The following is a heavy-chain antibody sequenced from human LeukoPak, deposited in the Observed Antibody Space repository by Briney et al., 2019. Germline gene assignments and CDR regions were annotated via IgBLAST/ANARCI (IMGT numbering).Heavy chain of an antibody. V-gene: IGHV3-23*01. CDR3: AKDAAGPEY. CDR1: GLTFSDYS. Sequence: PGGSLRLSCAASGLTFSDYSMTWVRQALGEGLFWVSGISAGGGSTYYADSVKGRFSISRDNSRNTLYLQMNGLRAEDTAVYYGAKDAAGPEYWGQGTLVTVSS. J-gene: IGHJ4*02. D-gene: IGHD6-13*01. CDR2: ISAGGGST.